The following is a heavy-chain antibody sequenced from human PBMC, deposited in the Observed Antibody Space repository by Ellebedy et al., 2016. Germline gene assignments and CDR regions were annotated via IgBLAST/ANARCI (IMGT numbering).Heavy chain of an antibody. V-gene: IGHV3-66*01. J-gene: IGHJ4*02. CDR3: ARDPPSINTGTWG. CDR1: GITINEHY. D-gene: IGHD7-27*01. Sequence: GESLKISXAASGITINEHYMRWVRQAPEKGLQWVSLIYSDGSRHYADSVKGRFTISRDSSKNTLYLQMDSLRVDGTAVYYCARDPPSINTGTWGWGQGTLVTVSS. CDR2: IYSDGSR.